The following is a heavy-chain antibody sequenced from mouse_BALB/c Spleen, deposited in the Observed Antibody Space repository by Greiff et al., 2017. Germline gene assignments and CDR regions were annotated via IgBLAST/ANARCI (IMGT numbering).Heavy chain of an antibody. J-gene: IGHJ1*01. CDR3: ARGYDSHWYFDV. CDR1: GFTFSSYA. CDR2: ISSGGST. Sequence: EVKLEESGGGLVKPGGSLKLSCAASGFTFSSYAMSWVRQTPEKRLEWVASISSGGSTYYPDSVKGRFTISRDNARNILYLQMSSLRSEDTAMYYCARGYDSHWYFDVWGAGTTVTVSS. V-gene: IGHV5-6-5*01. D-gene: IGHD2-4*01.